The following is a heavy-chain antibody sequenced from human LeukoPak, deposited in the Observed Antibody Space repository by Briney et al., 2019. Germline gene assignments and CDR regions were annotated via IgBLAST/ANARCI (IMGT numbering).Heavy chain of an antibody. D-gene: IGHD6-19*01. CDR2: ISYDGSNK. Sequence: GGSLRLSCAASGFTFSSYGMHWVRQAPGKGLEWVAVISYDGSNKYYADSVKGRFTISRDNSKNTLYLQMNSLRAEDTAVYYCANSPIGSSGWYDYWGQGTPVTVAS. CDR1: GFTFSSYG. J-gene: IGHJ4*02. V-gene: IGHV3-30*18. CDR3: ANSPIGSSGWYDY.